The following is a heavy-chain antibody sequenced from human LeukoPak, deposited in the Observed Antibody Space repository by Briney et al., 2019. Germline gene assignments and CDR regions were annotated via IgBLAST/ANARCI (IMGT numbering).Heavy chain of an antibody. Sequence: GGSLRLSCAASGFTFSSYAMSWVRQAPGKGLEWVSGINWNGGSTGYADSVKGRFTISRDNAKNSLYLQMNSLRAEDTALYHCARGPDCSSTSCYFSYYYGMDVWGQGTTVTVSS. CDR1: GFTFSSYA. V-gene: IGHV3-20*01. J-gene: IGHJ6*02. CDR2: INWNGGST. D-gene: IGHD2-2*01. CDR3: ARGPDCSSTSCYFSYYYGMDV.